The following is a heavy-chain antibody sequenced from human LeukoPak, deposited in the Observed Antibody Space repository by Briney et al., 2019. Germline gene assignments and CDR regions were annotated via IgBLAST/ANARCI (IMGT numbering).Heavy chain of an antibody. V-gene: IGHV1-18*01. CDR2: ISAYNGNT. J-gene: IGHJ3*02. D-gene: IGHD2-2*01. CDR3: ARDQYCSSTSCYGGAFDI. CDR1: GYAFTSYG. Sequence: ASVKVSCKASGYAFTSYGISWVRQAPGQGLEWMGWISAYNGNTNYAQKLQGRVTTTTDTSTSTAYMELRSLRSDDTAVYYCARDQYCSSTSCYGGAFDIWGQGTMVTVSS.